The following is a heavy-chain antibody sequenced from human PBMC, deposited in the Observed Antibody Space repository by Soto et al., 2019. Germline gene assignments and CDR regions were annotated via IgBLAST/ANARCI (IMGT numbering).Heavy chain of an antibody. J-gene: IGHJ4*02. CDR2: IYYSGST. D-gene: IGHD5-12*01. Sequence: SETLSLTCTVSGGSVSSGSYYWSWIRQPPGKGLEWIGYIYYSGSTNYNPPRKGRAALSVDTSENHLSLTLNSVTSADTAVYFCARDRRDGYKRYFEFWGQGNQVIVSS. V-gene: IGHV4-61*03. CDR3: ARDRRDGYKRYFEF. CDR1: GGSVSSGSYY.